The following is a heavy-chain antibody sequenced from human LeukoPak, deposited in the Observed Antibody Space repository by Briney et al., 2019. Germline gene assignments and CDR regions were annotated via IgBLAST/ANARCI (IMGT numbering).Heavy chain of an antibody. CDR3: ARGVTTTNFYYYYYGMDV. D-gene: IGHD4-17*01. V-gene: IGHV3-7*03. CDR2: IKQDGSEE. J-gene: IGHJ6*02. CDR1: GFTFSSYW. Sequence: GGSLRLSCAASGFTFSSYWMSWVRQAPGKGLEWVANIKQDGSEEYYVDSVKGRFTISRDNPKNSLYLQMNSLRAEDTAVYYCARGVTTTNFYYYYYGMDVWGQGTTVTVSS.